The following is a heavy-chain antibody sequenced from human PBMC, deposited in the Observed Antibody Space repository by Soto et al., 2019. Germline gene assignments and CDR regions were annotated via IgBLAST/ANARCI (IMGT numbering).Heavy chain of an antibody. V-gene: IGHV3-23*01. J-gene: IGHJ4*02. CDR2: ISGSGSNP. Sequence: EVQVLESGGGLVQPGGSLRLSCAASGSTFSSYAMSWVRQAPGQGLEWVAAISGSGSNPYYADSVKGRFTISSDNSTNTLSQQMHSRRAEDTALYYCATTASMTRRDGFDHGGQGTLVTVSS. D-gene: IGHD4-17*01. CDR1: GSTFSSYA. CDR3: ATTASMTRRDGFDH.